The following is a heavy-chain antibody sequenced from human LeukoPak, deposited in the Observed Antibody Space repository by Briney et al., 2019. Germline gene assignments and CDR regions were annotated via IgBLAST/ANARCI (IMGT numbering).Heavy chain of an antibody. CDR1: GFTFRNYA. D-gene: IGHD3-10*01. CDR2: ISNDGVYT. Sequence: PGGSLRLSCVASGFTFRNYAMSWVRQSPGKGLEWISAISNDGVYTFHADSVKGRLTISRDNSKNTLYLQMDSLRAEDTAIYYCARDRGPRTGSMVREAYDYWGQGTLVTVSS. CDR3: ARDRGPRTGSMVREAYDY. V-gene: IGHV3-23*01. J-gene: IGHJ4*02.